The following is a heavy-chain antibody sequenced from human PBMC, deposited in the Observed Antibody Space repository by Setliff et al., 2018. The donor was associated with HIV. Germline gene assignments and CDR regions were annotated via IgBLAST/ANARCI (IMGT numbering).Heavy chain of an antibody. Sequence: KTSETLSLTCTVSDGSISSGDYYWSWIRQPPGKGLEWIGYMYDSGSTYYNPSLRSRARISVDTSKNQFSLKLSSVTAADTAVYYCARDDSSGWHFYYYYGMDVWGQGTTVTVSS. V-gene: IGHV4-30-4*08. CDR1: DGSISSGDYY. CDR3: ARDDSSGWHFYYYYGMDV. D-gene: IGHD6-19*01. CDR2: MYDSGST. J-gene: IGHJ6*02.